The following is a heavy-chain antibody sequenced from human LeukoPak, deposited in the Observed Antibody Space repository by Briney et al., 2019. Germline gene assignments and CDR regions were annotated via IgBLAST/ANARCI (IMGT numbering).Heavy chain of an antibody. V-gene: IGHV3-30*09. CDR3: ARDRPGYSSGCPRY. D-gene: IGHD6-19*01. Sequence: GGSLRLSCAASGFTFSSYAMHWVRQAPAKGLEWVATIWYDGSKKYHADSVKGRLVISKDNSKNTLYLQMSSLRAEDTAVYYYARDRPGYSSGCPRYWGQGTLVPVSS. CDR2: IWYDGSKK. CDR1: GFTFSSYA. J-gene: IGHJ4*02.